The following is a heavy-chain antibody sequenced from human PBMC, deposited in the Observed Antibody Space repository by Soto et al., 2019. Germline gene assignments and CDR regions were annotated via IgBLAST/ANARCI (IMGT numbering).Heavy chain of an antibody. D-gene: IGHD3-10*01. J-gene: IGHJ4*02. Sequence: SETLSLTCAVYGGSFSGYYWSWIRQPPGKGLEWIGEINHSGSTNYNPSLKSRVTISVDTSKNQFSLKLSSVTAADTAVYYCARGFIGGFGELCYWGQGTLVTVS. V-gene: IGHV4-34*01. CDR3: ARGFIGGFGELCY. CDR2: INHSGST. CDR1: GGSFSGYY.